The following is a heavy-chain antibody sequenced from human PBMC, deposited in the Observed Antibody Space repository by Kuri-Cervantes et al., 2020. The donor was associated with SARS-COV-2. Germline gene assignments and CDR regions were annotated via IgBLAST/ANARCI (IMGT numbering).Heavy chain of an antibody. CDR1: GFSFSSYW. Sequence: GESLKISCAASGFSFSSYWMHWVRQAPGKGLVWVSRTYTEGSTASYADSVKGRFTISRDNAKNTLFLQMNSLRAEDTAVYYCARDVDPYYDYWSGSAGYWGQGTLVTVSS. D-gene: IGHD3-3*01. V-gene: IGHV3-74*01. CDR3: ARDVDPYYDYWSGSAGY. CDR2: TYTEGSTA. J-gene: IGHJ4*02.